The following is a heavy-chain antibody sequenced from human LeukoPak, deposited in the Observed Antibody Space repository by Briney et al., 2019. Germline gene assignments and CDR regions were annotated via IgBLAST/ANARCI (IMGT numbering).Heavy chain of an antibody. D-gene: IGHD2-2*02. J-gene: IGHJ6*02. CDR2: ISSSSSYI. V-gene: IGHV3-21*01. Sequence: PGGSLRLSCAASGFTFSSYSMNWVRQAPGNGLEWVSSISSSSSYIYYADSVKGRFTISRDNAKNSLYLQMNSLRAEDTAVYYCARYCSSTSCYRDVYGMDVWGQGTTVTVSS. CDR1: GFTFSSYS. CDR3: ARYCSSTSCYRDVYGMDV.